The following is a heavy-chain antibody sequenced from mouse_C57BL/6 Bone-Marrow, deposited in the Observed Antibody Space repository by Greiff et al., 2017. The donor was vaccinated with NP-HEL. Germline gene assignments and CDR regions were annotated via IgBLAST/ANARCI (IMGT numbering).Heavy chain of an antibody. Sequence: VKLQQSGAELVKPGASVKMSCKASGYTFTSYWITWVKQRPGQGLEWIGDIYPGSGSTNYNEKFKSKATLTVDTSSSTAYMQLSSLTSEDSAVYYCARGGDGYYPMDYWGQGTSVTVSS. V-gene: IGHV1-55*01. CDR1: GYTFTSYW. J-gene: IGHJ4*01. D-gene: IGHD2-3*01. CDR2: IYPGSGST. CDR3: ARGGDGYYPMDY.